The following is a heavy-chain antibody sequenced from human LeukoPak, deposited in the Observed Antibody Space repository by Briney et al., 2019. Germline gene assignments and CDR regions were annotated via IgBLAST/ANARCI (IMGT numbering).Heavy chain of an antibody. D-gene: IGHD2-15*01. J-gene: IGHJ6*03. V-gene: IGHV3-48*01. CDR2: ISSSSSTI. Sequence: GGSLRLSCAASGFTFSNYNMNWVRQAPGKGLEWVSYISSSSSTIYYADSVKGRFTISRDNAKNSLYLQMNSLRAEDTAVYYCARDFSGYCSGGSCDFYYYYYMDVWGKGTTVTVSS. CDR1: GFTFSNYN. CDR3: ARDFSGYCSGGSCDFYYYYYMDV.